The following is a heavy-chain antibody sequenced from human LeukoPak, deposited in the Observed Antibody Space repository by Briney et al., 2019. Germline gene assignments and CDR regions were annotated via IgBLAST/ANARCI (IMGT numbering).Heavy chain of an antibody. CDR1: GFTFSSNY. CDR2: IYSGGST. CDR3: ARALYDSSGYYYDY. Sequence: GGSLSLSCAASGFTFSSNYMSWVRQAPGEGLEWVSVIYSGGSTYYADSVKGRFTISRDNSKNTLYLQMNSLRAEDTAVYYCARALYDSSGYYYDYWGQGTLVTVSS. J-gene: IGHJ4*02. V-gene: IGHV3-66*01. D-gene: IGHD3-22*01.